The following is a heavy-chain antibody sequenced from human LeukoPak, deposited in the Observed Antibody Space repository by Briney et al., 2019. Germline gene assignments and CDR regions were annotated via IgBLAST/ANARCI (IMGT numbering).Heavy chain of an antibody. D-gene: IGHD3-22*01. V-gene: IGHV1-8*01. CDR3: ARLSDTPAYYYSSGYYHIRY. CDR1: GYTFSAYD. Sequence: GASVKVSSKASGYTFSAYDINWVRQGAGQGLEWIGWMNPDTGNTGCAQKFQGRVTMTRDTSKSTAYMELNSLRSEDTAVYYCARLSDTPAYYYSSGYYHIRYWGQGTLLTVSS. J-gene: IGHJ4*02. CDR2: MNPDTGNT.